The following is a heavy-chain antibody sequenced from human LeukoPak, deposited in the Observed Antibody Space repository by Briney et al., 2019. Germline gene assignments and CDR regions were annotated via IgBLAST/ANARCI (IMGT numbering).Heavy chain of an antibody. V-gene: IGHV3-73*01. J-gene: IGHJ4*02. D-gene: IGHD1-26*01. CDR1: GFSFSHST. CDR2: IRDKAESYAT. Sequence: GGSLKLSCVASGFSFSHSTMHWVRQASAKGLEWVGRIRDKAESYATVYAASVKGRITISRDDSQNTAYLQLNSLRSDDTAVYYCTRSLTGTTVGDYWRQGTLVTVSS. CDR3: TRSLTGTTVGDY.